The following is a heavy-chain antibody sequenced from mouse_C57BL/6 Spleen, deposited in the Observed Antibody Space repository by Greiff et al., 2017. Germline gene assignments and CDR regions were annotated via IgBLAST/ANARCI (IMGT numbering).Heavy chain of an antibody. D-gene: IGHD1-1*01. Sequence: DVMLVESGEGLVKPGGSLKLSCAASGFTFSSYAMSWVRQTPEKRLEWVAYISSGGDYIYYADTVKGRFTISRDNARNTLYLQMSSLKSEDTAMYYCTRDSNYYGSSYGYFDYWGQGTTLTVSS. CDR3: TRDSNYYGSSYGYFDY. CDR2: ISSGGDYI. CDR1: GFTFSSYA. J-gene: IGHJ2*01. V-gene: IGHV5-9-1*02.